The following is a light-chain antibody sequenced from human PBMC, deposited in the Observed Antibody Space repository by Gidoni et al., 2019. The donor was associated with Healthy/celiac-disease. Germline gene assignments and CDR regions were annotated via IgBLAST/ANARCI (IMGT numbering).Light chain of an antibody. CDR1: SSDAGGYNY. J-gene: IGLJ1*01. CDR2: AVS. CDR3: SSYTSSSSYV. V-gene: IGLV2-14*01. Sequence: QSALTQPASVSGSPGQSITISCTGTSSDAGGYNYVSWYQQHPGKAPKLMIYAVSNRPPGVSNRFSGSKSGNTASLTISGLQAEDEADYYGSSYTSSSSYVFGTGTKVTVL.